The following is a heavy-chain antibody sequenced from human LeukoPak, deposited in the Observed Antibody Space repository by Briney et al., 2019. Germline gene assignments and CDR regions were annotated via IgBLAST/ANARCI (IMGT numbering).Heavy chain of an antibody. Sequence: SETLSLTCTVSGVSISSGGYYWSWIRQHPGKGLEWIGYIYYSGSTYYNPSLKSRVTISVDTSKNQFSLKLSSVTAADTAVYYCAGGLIDSGSLLPFDIWGQGTMVTVSS. CDR3: AGGLIDSGSLLPFDI. CDR2: IYYSGST. CDR1: GVSISSGGYY. D-gene: IGHD1-26*01. V-gene: IGHV4-31*03. J-gene: IGHJ3*02.